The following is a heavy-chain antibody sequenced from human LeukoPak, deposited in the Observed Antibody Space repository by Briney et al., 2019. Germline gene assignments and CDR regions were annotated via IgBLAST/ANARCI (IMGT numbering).Heavy chain of an antibody. Sequence: GSLRLSCAASGFSLSTYSMNWVRQPPGKGLEWIGSIYYSGSTYYNPSLKSRVTISVDMSKNQFSLKLSSVTAADTAVYYCARRGGFDYWGQGTLVTVSS. CDR3: ARRGGFDY. CDR2: IYYSGST. CDR1: GFSLSTYS. D-gene: IGHD3-16*01. J-gene: IGHJ4*02. V-gene: IGHV4-39*01.